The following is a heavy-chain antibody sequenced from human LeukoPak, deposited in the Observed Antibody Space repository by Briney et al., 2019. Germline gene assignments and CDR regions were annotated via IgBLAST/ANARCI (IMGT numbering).Heavy chain of an antibody. CDR3: ARDRGDYSEIDY. J-gene: IGHJ4*02. CDR2: ISYDGSNK. CDR1: GFTFSSYA. D-gene: IGHD2-15*01. Sequence: GRSLRLSCAASGFTFSSYAMPWVRQAPGKGLEWVAVISYDGSNKYYADSVKGRFTISRDNSKNTLYLQMNSLRAEDTAVYYCARDRGDYSEIDYWGQGTLVTVSS. V-gene: IGHV3-30-3*01.